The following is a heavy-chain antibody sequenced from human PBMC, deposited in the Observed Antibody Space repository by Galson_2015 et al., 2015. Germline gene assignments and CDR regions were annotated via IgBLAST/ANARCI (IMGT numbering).Heavy chain of an antibody. CDR3: ARDFALRLQNYYYYMDV. CDR2: INPSGGST. J-gene: IGHJ6*03. CDR1: GYTFTSYY. D-gene: IGHD4-11*01. Sequence: SVKVSCKASGYTFTSYYMHWVRQAPGQGLEWMGIINPSGGSTSYAQKFQGRVTMTRDTSTSTVYMELSSLRSEDTAVYYCARDFALRLQNYYYYMDVWGKGTTVTVSS. V-gene: IGHV1-46*01.